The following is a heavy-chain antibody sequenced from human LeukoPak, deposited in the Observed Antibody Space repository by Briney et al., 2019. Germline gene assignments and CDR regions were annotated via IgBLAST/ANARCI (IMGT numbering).Heavy chain of an antibody. CDR2: IRTSTGSP. CDR1: GYTFTIYA. CDR3: AGDLDSAAFDI. J-gene: IGHJ3*02. V-gene: IGHV7-4-1*02. D-gene: IGHD2-15*01. Sequence: GASVKVSCKAPGYTFTIYAINWVRQAPGQGLEYMGWIRTSTGSPTYAQGFTGRFVFSLDTSVNTAYLQISSLKAEDTAVYYCAGDLDSAAFDIWGQGTMVTVSS.